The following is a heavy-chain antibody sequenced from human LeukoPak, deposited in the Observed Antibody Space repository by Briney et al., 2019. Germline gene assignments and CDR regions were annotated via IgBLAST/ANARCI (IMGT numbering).Heavy chain of an antibody. Sequence: ASVKVSCKASGYTFTSYDINWVRQATGQGLEWMGWMSPKSGNTGYAQKFQGRVTMTSNTAIGTAYMELSSLRSEDTAVYYCVRTPPNWGADYWGQGTLVTVSS. CDR2: MSPKSGNT. V-gene: IGHV1-8*01. CDR1: GYTFTSYD. D-gene: IGHD7-27*01. CDR3: VRTPPNWGADY. J-gene: IGHJ4*02.